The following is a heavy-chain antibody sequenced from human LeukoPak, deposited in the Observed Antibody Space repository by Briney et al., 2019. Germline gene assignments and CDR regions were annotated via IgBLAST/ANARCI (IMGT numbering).Heavy chain of an antibody. D-gene: IGHD3-9*01. CDR2: IRYDGSNK. CDR3: ATNYDILTGPRFDY. J-gene: IGHJ4*02. CDR1: EFTFSTFS. Sequence: GGSLRLSCAASEFTFSTFSMNWVRQAPGKGLEWVAFIRYDGSNKYYADSVKGRFTISRDNSKNTLYLQMNSLRAEDTAVYYCATNYDILTGPRFDYWGQGTLVTVSS. V-gene: IGHV3-30*02.